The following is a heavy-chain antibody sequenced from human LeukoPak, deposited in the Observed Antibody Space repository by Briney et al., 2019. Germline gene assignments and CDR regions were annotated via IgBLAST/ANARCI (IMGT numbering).Heavy chain of an antibody. V-gene: IGHV3-30*02. CDR2: IRYDGSTK. J-gene: IGHJ4*02. Sequence: GGSLRLSCAASGFTFSGYGMHWVRQAPGKGLEWVAFIRYDGSTKYYADSVKGRFTISRDNSKSTLYLQMNSLRAEDTAVYYCANPTIYGVVITKPFDYWGQGTLVTVSS. D-gene: IGHD3-3*01. CDR1: GFTFSGYG. CDR3: ANPTIYGVVITKPFDY.